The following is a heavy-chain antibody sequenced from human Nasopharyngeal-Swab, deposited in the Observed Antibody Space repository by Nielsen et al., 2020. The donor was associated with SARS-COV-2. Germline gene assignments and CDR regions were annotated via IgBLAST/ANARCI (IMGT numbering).Heavy chain of an antibody. CDR3: ARLYYYDSSGYGGWFDP. V-gene: IGHV1-46*01. CDR1: GYTFTTYA. D-gene: IGHD3-22*01. CDR2: INPSGGST. Sequence: ASVKVSCKASGYTFTTYAMNWVRQAPGQGLEWMGIINPSGGSTSYAQKFQGRVTMTRDTSTSTVYMELSSLRSEDTAVYYCARLYYYDSSGYGGWFDPWGQGTLVTVSS. J-gene: IGHJ5*02.